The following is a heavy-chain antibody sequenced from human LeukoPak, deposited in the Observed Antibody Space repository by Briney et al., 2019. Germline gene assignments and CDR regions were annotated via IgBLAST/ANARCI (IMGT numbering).Heavy chain of an antibody. V-gene: IGHV3-73*01. CDR2: IRSKANDYAT. J-gene: IGHJ6*03. CDR1: GITFDGSP. Sequence: PGGSLRLSCAASGITFDGSPIRWVRQASGKGLEWVGRIRSKANDYATGYGASVKGRFIISRDDSKNMSYLEMNSLTTEDTAVYFCQAYYYYYMDVWGKGTTVTVSS. CDR3: QAYYYYYMDV.